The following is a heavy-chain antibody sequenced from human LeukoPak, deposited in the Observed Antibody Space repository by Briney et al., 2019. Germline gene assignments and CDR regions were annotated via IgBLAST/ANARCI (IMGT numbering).Heavy chain of an antibody. D-gene: IGHD2-8*01. Sequence: PSDPLSLPCGVSGGSFSGCFWTWIRHSPGKGREWIGEINHNGNTTYSPSLKSRVTMSVDASKRQFSLMLDSVTAADTAVYYCSKGPLVLMVYARGTRFEPWGQGTLVSVSS. CDR1: GGSFSGCF. V-gene: IGHV4-34*01. CDR3: SKGPLVLMVYARGTRFEP. CDR2: INHNGNT. J-gene: IGHJ5*02.